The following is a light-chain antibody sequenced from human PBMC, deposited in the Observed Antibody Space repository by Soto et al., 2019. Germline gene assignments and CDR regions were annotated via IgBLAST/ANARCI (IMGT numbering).Light chain of an antibody. V-gene: IGKV1-33*01. CDR2: DAS. CDR3: QQYDNLPLI. Sequence: DIQMSHSPSSLSASVGNRVTITCQASQDIATYLNWYQQKPGKAPKLLIYDASSLETGVPSRFSGSGSGTDFTLTISSLQPEDFATYYCQQYDNLPLIFGQGTRLEIK. CDR1: QDIATY. J-gene: IGKJ5*01.